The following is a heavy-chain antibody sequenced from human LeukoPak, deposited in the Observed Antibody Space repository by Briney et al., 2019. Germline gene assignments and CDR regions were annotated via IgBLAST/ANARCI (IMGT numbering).Heavy chain of an antibody. CDR1: GFTFSDYY. CDR2: ISSSGSTI. CDR3: ARDFYGDSFYFDY. J-gene: IGHJ4*02. V-gene: IGHV3-11*04. Sequence: KPGGSLRLSCAASGFTFSDYYMSWIRQAPGKGLEWVSYISSSGSTIYYADSVKGRFTISRDNAKNSLYLQMNSLRAGDTAVYYCARDFYGDSFYFDYWGQGTLVTVSS. D-gene: IGHD4-17*01.